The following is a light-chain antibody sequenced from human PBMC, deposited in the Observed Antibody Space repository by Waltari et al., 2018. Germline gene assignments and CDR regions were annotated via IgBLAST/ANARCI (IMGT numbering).Light chain of an antibody. V-gene: IGLV3-1*01. CDR2: QDN. Sequence: SYALTQSPSVSLSPGQTDTITCSGDKLEDKYAAWYHQKQGRSPVLGIYQDNKRPSGIPERFSGSNSGDTATLTISGTQAMDEADYYCQAWDTNTALFGGGTQLTVL. CDR3: QAWDTNTAL. J-gene: IGLJ2*01. CDR1: KLEDKY.